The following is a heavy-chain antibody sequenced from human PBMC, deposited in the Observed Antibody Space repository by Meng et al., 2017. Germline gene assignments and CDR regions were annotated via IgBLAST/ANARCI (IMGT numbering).Heavy chain of an antibody. CDR2: MNPNSGNT. J-gene: IGHJ5*02. CDR3: ARGYYGSGLFDP. CDR1: GYTFTSYD. Sequence: VAVVQSGAEGKEPWASVKVSCKASGYTFTSYDINWVRQSTGQGLEWMGWMNPNSGNTGYAQKFQGRVTITRNTSISTAYMELSSLRSEDTAVYYCARGYYGSGLFDPWGQGTLVTVSS. D-gene: IGHD3-10*01. V-gene: IGHV1-8*03.